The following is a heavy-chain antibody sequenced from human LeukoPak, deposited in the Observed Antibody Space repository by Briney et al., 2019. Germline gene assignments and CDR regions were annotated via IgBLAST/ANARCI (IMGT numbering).Heavy chain of an antibody. Sequence: PGGSLRLSCVVSGITFSSYVMHWVRQAPGKGLEWVAVISSDGSNKYYADSVKGRFTISRDNSKNTLYLQMNSLRAEDTAVYYCATVYGNWYDYWGQGTLVTVSS. CDR2: ISSDGSNK. J-gene: IGHJ5*01. D-gene: IGHD2-2*02. CDR3: ATVYGNWYDY. CDR1: GITFSSYV. V-gene: IGHV3-30-3*01.